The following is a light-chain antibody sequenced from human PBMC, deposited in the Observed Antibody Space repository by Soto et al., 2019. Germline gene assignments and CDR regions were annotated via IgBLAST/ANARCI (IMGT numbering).Light chain of an antibody. CDR1: QSVSTS. J-gene: IGKJ1*01. Sequence: IVLTQSTVTLALSPGKSAVLSCRASQSVSTSLAWYQHKPGQAPRLFIYDASKRAPGIPARFTGSGSGTDFTLTISSLEPEDIAVYYCQVRDVWPSFGQGTKV. V-gene: IGKV3-11*01. CDR3: QVRDVWPS. CDR2: DAS.